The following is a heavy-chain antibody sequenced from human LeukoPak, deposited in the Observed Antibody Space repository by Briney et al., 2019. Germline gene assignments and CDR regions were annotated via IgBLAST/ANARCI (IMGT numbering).Heavy chain of an antibody. CDR3: AKLLLWFGELRDAFDI. D-gene: IGHD3-10*01. CDR1: GFTFSSYG. J-gene: IGHJ3*02. Sequence: GGSLRLSCAASGFTFSSYGMHWVRQAPGKGLEWVAFIRYDGSNKYYADSVKGRFTISRDNSKNTLYLQMNSLRAEDTAVYYCAKLLLWFGELRDAFDIWGQGTMVTVSS. V-gene: IGHV3-30*02. CDR2: IRYDGSNK.